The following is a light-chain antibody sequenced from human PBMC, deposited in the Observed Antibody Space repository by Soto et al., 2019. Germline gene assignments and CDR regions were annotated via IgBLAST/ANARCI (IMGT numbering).Light chain of an antibody. Sequence: EIVLPQSPGTLSLSPGERATLSCRASQSVSSSYLAWYQQKPGQAPRLLLYGASSRATGIPDRFSGSGSGTDFSLTISRLEPEDFAVYYCQQYCSSLLTFGGGTEVEIK. V-gene: IGKV3-20*01. CDR2: GAS. J-gene: IGKJ4*01. CDR3: QQYCSSLLT. CDR1: QSVSSSY.